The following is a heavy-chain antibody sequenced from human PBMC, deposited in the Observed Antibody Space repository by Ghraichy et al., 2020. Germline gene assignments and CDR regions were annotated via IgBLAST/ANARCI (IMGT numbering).Heavy chain of an antibody. J-gene: IGHJ6*02. CDR3: AKEAQDYYDSSGYYLRFVMDV. CDR2: ISGSGGST. D-gene: IGHD3-22*01. V-gene: IGHV3-23*01. Sequence: GGSLRLSCAASGFTFSSYAMSWVRQAPGKGLEWVSAISGSGGSTYYADSVKGRFTISRDNSKNTLYLQMNSLRAEDTAVYYCAKEAQDYYDSSGYYLRFVMDVWGQGTTVTVSS. CDR1: GFTFSSYA.